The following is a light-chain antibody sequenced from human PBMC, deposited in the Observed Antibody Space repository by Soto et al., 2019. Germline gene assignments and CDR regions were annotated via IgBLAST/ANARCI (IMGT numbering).Light chain of an antibody. CDR3: TSYTSSSTPDV. V-gene: IGLV2-14*01. Sequence: QSALTQPASVSGSPGQSITISCAGTSSDVGGYTYVSWYQQHPGKAPKLMIYDVSNRPSGFSNRFSGSKSGNTASLTISGLQAEDEADYYCTSYTSSSTPDVFGGGTKVTVL. J-gene: IGLJ1*01. CDR1: SSDVGGYTY. CDR2: DVS.